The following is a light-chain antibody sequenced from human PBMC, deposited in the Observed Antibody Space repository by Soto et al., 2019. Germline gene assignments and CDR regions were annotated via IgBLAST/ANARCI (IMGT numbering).Light chain of an antibody. Sequence: DIQMSQSPSSLSASVGARVTLTCRTSQGINDYLNWYQMKPGEAPKLLIYAASALQSGIPSRFSGSASGTEFTLTITSLQPEDFATYYCQQSYNFPRTFGQGTKVDIK. V-gene: IGKV1-39*01. CDR1: QGINDY. J-gene: IGKJ1*01. CDR3: QQSYNFPRT. CDR2: AAS.